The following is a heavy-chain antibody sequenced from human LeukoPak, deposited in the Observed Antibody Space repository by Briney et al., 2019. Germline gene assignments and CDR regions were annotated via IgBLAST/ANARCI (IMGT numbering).Heavy chain of an antibody. CDR3: ATVFIDSSGYSYFDY. D-gene: IGHD3-22*01. Sequence: GGSLRLSCAASGFTFSSYGMHWVRQAPGKGLEWVAVISYDGSNKYYADSVKGRFTISRDNPKNSLYLQMNSLRAEDTAVYYCATVFIDSSGYSYFDYWGQGTLVTVSS. V-gene: IGHV3-30*03. CDR2: ISYDGSNK. J-gene: IGHJ4*02. CDR1: GFTFSSYG.